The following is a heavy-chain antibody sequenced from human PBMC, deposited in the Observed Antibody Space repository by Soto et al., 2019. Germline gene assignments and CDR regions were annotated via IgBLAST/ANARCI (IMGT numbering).Heavy chain of an antibody. CDR2: ISAYNGNT. V-gene: IGHV1-18*01. CDR1: GYTFTSDG. CDR3: ARDHAAYCSSTSCYVGAFDI. D-gene: IGHD2-2*01. Sequence: ASVKVSCKASGYTFTSDGISWVRQAPGQGLEWMGWISAYNGNTNYAQKLQGRVTMTTDTSTSTAYVELRSLRSDDTAVYYCARDHAAYCSSTSCYVGAFDIWGQGTMVTVSS. J-gene: IGHJ3*02.